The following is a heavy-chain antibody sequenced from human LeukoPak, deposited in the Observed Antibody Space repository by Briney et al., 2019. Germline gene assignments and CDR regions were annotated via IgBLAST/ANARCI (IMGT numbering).Heavy chain of an antibody. CDR1: RFTFTTYS. CDR3: ARVRAGGQSFDY. Sequence: GGSLRLFCAASRFTFTTYSMSWVRQAPGKGLEWVSYITSSGRTIYYADSVKGRFTISRDNAKNSLYLQMYSLRDEDTAVYYCARVRAGGQSFDYWGQGTLVTVSS. J-gene: IGHJ4*02. D-gene: IGHD3-16*01. V-gene: IGHV3-48*02. CDR2: ITSSGRTI.